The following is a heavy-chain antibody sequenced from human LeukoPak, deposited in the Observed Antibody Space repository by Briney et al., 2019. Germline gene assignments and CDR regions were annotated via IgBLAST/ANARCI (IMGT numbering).Heavy chain of an antibody. CDR2: IYYSGST. V-gene: IGHV4-59*01. CDR3: ARDSGSFDY. J-gene: IGHJ4*02. D-gene: IGHD1-26*01. Sequence: SETLSLTCTVSGGSISSYYWSWIRQPPGKGLEWIGYIYYSGSTNYNPSLKSRVTISVDTSKNQFSLKLSSVTAADTAVYYCARDSGSFDYWGQGTLVTVPS. CDR1: GGSISSYY.